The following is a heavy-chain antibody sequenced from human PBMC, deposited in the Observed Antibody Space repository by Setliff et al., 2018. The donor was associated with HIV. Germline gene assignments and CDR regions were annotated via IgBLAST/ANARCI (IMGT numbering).Heavy chain of an antibody. CDR2: ICYTGRT. CDR3: SRHPFAGTVDY. CDR1: GGSISSNNFC. V-gene: IGHV4-39*01. Sequence: SGTLSLTCTVSGGSISSNNFCWDWIRQPPERGLEWIATICYTGRTYCNPSLKSRVAISVDTSKNLFSLRLTSLTAADTAFYYCSRHPFAGTVDYWGQATLVTVPS. J-gene: IGHJ4*02. D-gene: IGHD1-1*01.